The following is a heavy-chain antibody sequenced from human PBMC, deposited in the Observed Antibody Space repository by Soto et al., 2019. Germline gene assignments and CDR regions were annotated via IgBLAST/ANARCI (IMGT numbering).Heavy chain of an antibody. CDR1: GFTFSSYA. V-gene: IGHV3-23*01. D-gene: IGHD3-9*01. CDR2: ISGSGGST. Sequence: EVQLLESGGGLVQPGGSLRLSCAASGFTFSSYAMSWVRQAPGKGLEWVSAISGSGGSTYYADSVKGRFTISRDNSKNTLYLQMNRLRAEDTAVYYCAKVGIGVLRYFDWLLWGYFDYWGQGTLVTVSS. CDR3: AKVGIGVLRYFDWLLWGYFDY. J-gene: IGHJ4*02.